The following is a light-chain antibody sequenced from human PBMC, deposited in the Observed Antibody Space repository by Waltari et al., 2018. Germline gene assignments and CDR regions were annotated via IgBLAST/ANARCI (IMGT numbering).Light chain of an antibody. CDR1: QGISSY. CDR2: AAS. Sequence: AIRITQSPSSLSASTGDRVTLTCRASQGISSYLAWYQQKPGKAPKLLIYAASTLQSWVPSRFSGSGSGTDFTLTISCLQSEDFATYYCQQYYSYPRLTFGGGTKVEIK. J-gene: IGKJ4*01. V-gene: IGKV1-8*01. CDR3: QQYYSYPRLT.